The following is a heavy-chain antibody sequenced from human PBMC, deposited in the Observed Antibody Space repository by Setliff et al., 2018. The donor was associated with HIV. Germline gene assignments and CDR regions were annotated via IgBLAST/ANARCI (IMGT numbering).Heavy chain of an antibody. CDR3: ARRESYYDILTGPAFDAFDI. CDR2: IHTSGDT. V-gene: IGHV4-61*09. Sequence: PSETLSLTCSVSGGSISSRSYYWSWIRQPAGKGLEWIGHIHTSGDTDYSPSLNSRVTISIDTSKKQFSLKLSSVTAADTAMYYCARRESYYDILTGPAFDAFDIWGQGTTVTVSS. J-gene: IGHJ3*02. D-gene: IGHD3-9*01. CDR1: GGSISSRSYY.